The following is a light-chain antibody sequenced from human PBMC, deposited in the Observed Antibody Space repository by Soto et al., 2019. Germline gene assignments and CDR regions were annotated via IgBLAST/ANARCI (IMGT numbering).Light chain of an antibody. J-gene: IGLJ3*02. CDR1: SSNIGAGYD. V-gene: IGLV1-40*01. CDR2: GNI. CDR3: QSYDSSLSAWV. Sequence: QPVLTQPPSVSGAPGQRVTMSCTGSSSNIGAGYDVHWFQHLPGTAPKLLIYGNINRPSGVPDRFSGSKSGTSASLAITGLQAEDEADYYCQSYDSSLSAWVFGGGTKLTVL.